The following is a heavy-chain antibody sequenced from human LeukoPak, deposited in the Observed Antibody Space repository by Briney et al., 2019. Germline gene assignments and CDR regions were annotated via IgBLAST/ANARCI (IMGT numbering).Heavy chain of an antibody. CDR3: ARKSSTNYYYGMDV. J-gene: IGHJ6*02. CDR1: GYTFTSYD. Sequence: ASVKVSCKASGYTFTSYDINWVRQATGQGLEWMGWMNPNSGNTGYAQKFQGRVTMTRNTSISTAYMELSSLRSEDTAVYYCARKSSTNYYYGMDVWGQGTTVTVSS. V-gene: IGHV1-8*01. D-gene: IGHD3-10*01. CDR2: MNPNSGNT.